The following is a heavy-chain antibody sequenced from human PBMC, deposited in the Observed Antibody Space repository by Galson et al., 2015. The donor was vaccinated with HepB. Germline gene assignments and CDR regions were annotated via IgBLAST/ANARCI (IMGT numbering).Heavy chain of an antibody. CDR2: IYWDDDK. Sequence: PALVKPTQTLTLTCTFSGFSLSTSGVGVGWIRQPPGKALEWLALIYWDDDKRYSPSLKSRLTITKDTSKNQVVLTMTNMDPVDTATYYCARRVYGSGSFMRFHWFDPWGQGTLVTVSS. V-gene: IGHV2-5*02. CDR3: ARRVYGSGSFMRFHWFDP. CDR1: GFSLSTSGVG. J-gene: IGHJ5*02. D-gene: IGHD3-10*01.